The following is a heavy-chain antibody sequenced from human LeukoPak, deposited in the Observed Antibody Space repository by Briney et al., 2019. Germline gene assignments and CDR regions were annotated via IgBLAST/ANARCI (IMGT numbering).Heavy chain of an antibody. V-gene: IGHV4-59*01. Sequence: SETLSLTCTVSGGSISSYYWSWIRQPPGKGLEWIGYIYYSGSTNYNPSLKSRVTISVDTSKNQFSPKLSSVTAADTAVYYCARAVAVAGRSSNWFDPWGQGTLVTVSS. D-gene: IGHD6-19*01. CDR3: ARAVAVAGRSSNWFDP. CDR1: GGSISSYY. J-gene: IGHJ5*02. CDR2: IYYSGST.